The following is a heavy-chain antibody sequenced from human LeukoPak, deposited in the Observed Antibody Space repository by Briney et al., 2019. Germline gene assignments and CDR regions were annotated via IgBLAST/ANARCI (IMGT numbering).Heavy chain of an antibody. Sequence: GGSLRLSCAASGFTVSNYAMTWVRQAPGRGLEWVSTISGSGVSTYYADSVKGRFTIPRDSSKNTLCLQMTSLRAGDTAVYYCAKGAGYDYYGVDVWGQGTTVTVSS. J-gene: IGHJ6*02. CDR3: AKGAGYDYYGVDV. CDR1: GFTVSNYA. CDR2: ISGSGVST. V-gene: IGHV3-23*01.